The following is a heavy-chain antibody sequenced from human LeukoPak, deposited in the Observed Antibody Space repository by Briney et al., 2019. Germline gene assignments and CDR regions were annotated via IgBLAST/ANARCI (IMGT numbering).Heavy chain of an antibody. CDR2: INTDGSST. J-gene: IGHJ4*02. D-gene: IGHD6-13*01. Sequence: GGSLRLSCAASGFTFSSYWMHWVRQAPGKGLVWVSRINTDGSSTSYADSVKGRFTISRDNAKNTLYLQMNSLRAEDTAVYYCARPQGEQQLALWGQGTLVTVSS. CDR3: ARPQGEQQLAL. V-gene: IGHV3-74*01. CDR1: GFTFSSYW.